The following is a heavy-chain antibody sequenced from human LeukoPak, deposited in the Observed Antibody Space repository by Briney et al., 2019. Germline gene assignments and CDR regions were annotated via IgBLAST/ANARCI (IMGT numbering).Heavy chain of an antibody. D-gene: IGHD3-10*01. CDR3: ARCLLWFGEYTFDY. CDR2: IYYSGST. Sequence: PSETLSLTCTVSGGSISSSSYYWGWIRQPPGKGLEWIGSIYYSGSTYYNPSLKSRVTISVDTSKDQFSLKLSSVTAADTAVYYCARCLLWFGEYTFDYWGQGTLVTVSS. V-gene: IGHV4-39*07. CDR1: GGSISSSSYY. J-gene: IGHJ4*02.